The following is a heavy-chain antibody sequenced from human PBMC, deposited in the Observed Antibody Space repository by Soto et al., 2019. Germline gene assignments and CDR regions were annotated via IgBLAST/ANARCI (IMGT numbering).Heavy chain of an antibody. D-gene: IGHD3-22*01. V-gene: IGHV3-7*01. J-gene: IGHJ5*02. CDR3: ARVDHYYDSSGYGWFDP. CDR2: IKQDGSEK. Sequence: LSLSCSAWGLTFRSYCMSWVRQAQGKGLEWVANIKQDGSEKYYVDAVKGRFTISRDNAKNSLYLQMNSLRAEDTAVYYCARVDHYYDSSGYGWFDPWGQGTQVTVS. CDR1: GLTFRSYC.